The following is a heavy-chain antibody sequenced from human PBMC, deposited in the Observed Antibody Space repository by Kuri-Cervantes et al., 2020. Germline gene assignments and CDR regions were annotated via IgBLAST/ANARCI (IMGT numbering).Heavy chain of an antibody. D-gene: IGHD1-26*01. V-gene: IGHV1-69*13. CDR1: GGTFSSYA. Sequence: SVKVSCKASGGTFSSYAISWVRQALGQGLEWMGGIIPIFGTANYAQKFQGRVTITADESTSTAYMELSSLRSEDTAVYYCVAGVVGEINWFDPWGQGTLVTVSS. CDR3: VAGVVGEINWFDP. J-gene: IGHJ5*02. CDR2: IIPIFGTA.